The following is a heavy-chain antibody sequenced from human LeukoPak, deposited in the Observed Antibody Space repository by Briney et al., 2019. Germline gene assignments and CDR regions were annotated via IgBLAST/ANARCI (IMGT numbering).Heavy chain of an antibody. CDR3: ARESGFGELFPYAMDV. Sequence: PGGSLRLSCAASGFSVSNNYMSWVRQAPGKGLEWVSVLYSGGSTYYADSVKGRFTISRDNSKNTLYLQMNSLRAEDTAVYYCARESGFGELFPYAMDVWGQGTTVTVSS. V-gene: IGHV3-53*01. CDR1: GFSVSNNY. D-gene: IGHD3-10*01. CDR2: LYSGGST. J-gene: IGHJ6*02.